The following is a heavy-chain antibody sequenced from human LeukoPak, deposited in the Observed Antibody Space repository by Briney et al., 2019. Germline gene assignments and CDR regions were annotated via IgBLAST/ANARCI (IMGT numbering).Heavy chain of an antibody. V-gene: IGHV4-59*11. Sequence: SETLSLTCTVSGGSFTTHYWSWIRQLPGKGLEWIGYFSYIGSTNYNPSPKSRATISIDTSNNEVSLMLTSVTAADTAVYYCASDSISMNAFDAWGQGTMVTVSS. CDR3: ASDSISMNAFDA. J-gene: IGHJ3*01. CDR1: GGSFTTHY. CDR2: FSYIGST. D-gene: IGHD3-22*01.